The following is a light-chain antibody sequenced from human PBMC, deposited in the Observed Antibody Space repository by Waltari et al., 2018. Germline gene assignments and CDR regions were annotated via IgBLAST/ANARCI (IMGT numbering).Light chain of an antibody. Sequence: DIQMTQSPSTLSASVVNRVNITCRASQSIGSWLAWYQQKPGKAPKRLIYEATSLESGVPSRFSASGSGTEFTLTISSLQPDDFATYYCQRYNSYPITFGPGTKVDI. J-gene: IGKJ3*01. CDR1: QSIGSW. CDR3: QRYNSYPIT. V-gene: IGKV1-5*03. CDR2: EAT.